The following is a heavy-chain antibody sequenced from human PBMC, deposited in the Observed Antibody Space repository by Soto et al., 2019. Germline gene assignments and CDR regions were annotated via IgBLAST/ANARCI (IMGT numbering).Heavy chain of an antibody. J-gene: IGHJ4*02. CDR1: GYTFTSYG. D-gene: IGHD3-16*02. V-gene: IGHV1-18*01. CDR3: ARTHAALGELSFHFDY. Sequence: QVQLVQSGAEVKKPGASVKVSCKASGYTFTSYGISWVRQAPGQGLEWMGWISAYNGNTNYAQKLQGRVTMTTDTATSTAYMELRSLRSDDTAVYYCARTHAALGELSFHFDYWGQGTLVTVSS. CDR2: ISAYNGNT.